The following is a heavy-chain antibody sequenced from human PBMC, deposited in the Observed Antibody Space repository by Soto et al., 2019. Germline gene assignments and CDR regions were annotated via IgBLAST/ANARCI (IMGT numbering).Heavy chain of an antibody. CDR2: IKHSGST. Sequence: QVQLQQWGAGLLKPSETLSLTCAVYGGSFSGYYWSWIRQPPGKGLEWIGEIKHSGSTNYNPSLKSRVTISVDTAKNQFSLKLRSVTAADTAVYYCARGWWYYDTWGQGTLVTVSS. V-gene: IGHV4-34*01. J-gene: IGHJ5*02. CDR1: GGSFSGYY. CDR3: ARGWWYYDT. D-gene: IGHD3-22*01.